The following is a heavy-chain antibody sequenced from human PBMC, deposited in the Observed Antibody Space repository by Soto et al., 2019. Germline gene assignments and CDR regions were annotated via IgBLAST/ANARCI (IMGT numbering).Heavy chain of an antibody. Sequence: GESLKISCKGSGYSFTSYWIGWVRQMPGKGLEWMGIIYPGDSDTRYSPSFQGQVTISADKSISTAYLQWSSLKASDTAMHYCAILRYCSGGSCSGMXVWGQGTTVTVSS. CDR1: GYSFTSYW. CDR3: AILRYCSGGSCSGMXV. J-gene: IGHJ6*02. D-gene: IGHD2-15*01. CDR2: IYPGDSDT. V-gene: IGHV5-51*01.